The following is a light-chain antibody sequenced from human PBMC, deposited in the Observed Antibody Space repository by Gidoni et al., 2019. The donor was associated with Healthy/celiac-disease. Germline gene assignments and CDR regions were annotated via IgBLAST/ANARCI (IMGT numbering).Light chain of an antibody. CDR2: KAS. J-gene: IGKJ4*01. CDR3: QQYNSYSLT. CDR1: QSISSW. V-gene: IGKV1-5*03. Sequence: DIQMTQSPSTLSASVGDRVTSTGRASQSISSWLDWYQQKPGKAPKLLIYKASSLESGVPSRFSGSGSGTEFTLTISRLQPDDFATYYCQQYNSYSLTFGRGTKVEIK.